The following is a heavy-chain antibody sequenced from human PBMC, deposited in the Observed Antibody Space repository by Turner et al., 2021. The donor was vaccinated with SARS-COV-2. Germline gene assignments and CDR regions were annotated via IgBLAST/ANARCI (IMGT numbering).Heavy chain of an antibody. CDR3: ARGDDFWSGYSNYGMDV. J-gene: IGHJ6*02. CDR2: ISSRISYI. D-gene: IGHD3-3*01. CDR1: GFTFSSYS. Sequence: EVQLVESGGGLVKPEGSLRLSCAASGFTFSSYSMNWVRQAPGKGLEWVSSISSRISYIYYADSVKGRFTISRDNAKNSLYLQMNSLRAEDTAVYYCARGDDFWSGYSNYGMDVWGQGTTVTVSS. V-gene: IGHV3-21*01.